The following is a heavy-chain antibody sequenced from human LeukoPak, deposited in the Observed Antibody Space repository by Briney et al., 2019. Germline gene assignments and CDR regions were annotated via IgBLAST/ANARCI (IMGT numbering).Heavy chain of an antibody. V-gene: IGHV3-30-3*01. J-gene: IGHJ4*02. CDR1: GFTFSSYA. Sequence: GGSLRPSCAPSGFTFSSYAMHWVRQAPGKGLEWVAVISYDGSNKYYADSVKGRFTISRDNSKNTLYLQMNSLRAEDTAVYYCARGYGDSGFDYWGQGTLVTVS. CDR3: ARGYGDSGFDY. CDR2: ISYDGSNK. D-gene: IGHD4-17*01.